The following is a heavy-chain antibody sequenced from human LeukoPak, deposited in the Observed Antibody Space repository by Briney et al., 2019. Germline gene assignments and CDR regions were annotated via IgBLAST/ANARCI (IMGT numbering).Heavy chain of an antibody. V-gene: IGHV3-23*01. D-gene: IGHD3-10*01. CDR1: GFTFSTYA. Sequence: HPGRSLRLSCAASGFTFSTYAMSWVRQAPGKGLEWVSGISGSGGSTYYADSVKGRFTISRDNSKNTLYLQMNSLRGEDTALYYCAKIPLGSHCDYWGQGTLVTVSS. CDR3: AKIPLGSHCDY. J-gene: IGHJ4*02. CDR2: ISGSGGST.